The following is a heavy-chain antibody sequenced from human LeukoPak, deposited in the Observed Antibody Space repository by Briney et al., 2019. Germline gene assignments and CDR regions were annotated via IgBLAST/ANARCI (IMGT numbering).Heavy chain of an antibody. J-gene: IGHJ6*03. D-gene: IGHD3-16*01. CDR3: ARDLRPEGGTHLYMDV. Sequence: ASVKVSCEASGYTFTSYGISWVRQAPGQGLEWMGWINPNSGGTNYAQKFRGRVTMTRDTSISTAYMELSRLRSDDTAVYYCARDLRPEGGTHLYMDVWGKGTTVTVSS. V-gene: IGHV1-2*02. CDR1: GYTFTSYG. CDR2: INPNSGGT.